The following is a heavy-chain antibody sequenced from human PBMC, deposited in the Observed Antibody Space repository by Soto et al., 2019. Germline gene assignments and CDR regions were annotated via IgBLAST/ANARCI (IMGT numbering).Heavy chain of an antibody. J-gene: IGHJ4*02. D-gene: IGHD2-15*01. Sequence: QVQLVESGGGVVQPGRSLRLSCAASGFIFSSYGMHWVRQAPGKGLEWVAVISYEGSHTYYADSVKGRFTITRDNSKNTLYLQMCSLRPEDRAVYYCAYEVLCGGGSCSWSEGFDYWGQATLLSVSP. V-gene: IGHV3-30*18. CDR2: ISYEGSHT. CDR3: AYEVLCGGGSCSWSEGFDY. CDR1: GFIFSSYG.